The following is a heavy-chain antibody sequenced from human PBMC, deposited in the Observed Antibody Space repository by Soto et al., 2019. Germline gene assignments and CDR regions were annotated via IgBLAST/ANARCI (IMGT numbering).Heavy chain of an antibody. CDR2: INNDGSSR. CDR3: ARVGGGYSHYFDY. CDR1: GFTFNSYW. J-gene: IGHJ4*02. V-gene: IGHV3-74*01. Sequence: PGGSLRLSCAASGFTFNSYWMHWVRQAPGKGLVWVSSINNDGSSRAYADSVKGRFTISRDNAKNTLYLQMNSLRAEDTAVYYCARVGGGYSHYFDYWGQGTLVTVS. D-gene: IGHD5-18*01.